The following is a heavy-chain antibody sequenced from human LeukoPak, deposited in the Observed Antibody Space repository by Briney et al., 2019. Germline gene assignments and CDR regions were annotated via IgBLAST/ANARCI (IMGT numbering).Heavy chain of an antibody. CDR1: GFTFSSYA. Sequence: GGSLRLSCAASGFTFSSYAMSWVRQAPGKGLEWVSAISGSGGSTYYADSVKGRFTISRDNSKNTLYLQMNGPRAEDTAVYYCAKDLGRITMIVVVLTLDYWGQGTLVTVSS. D-gene: IGHD3-22*01. CDR2: ISGSGGST. CDR3: AKDLGRITMIVVVLTLDY. V-gene: IGHV3-23*01. J-gene: IGHJ4*02.